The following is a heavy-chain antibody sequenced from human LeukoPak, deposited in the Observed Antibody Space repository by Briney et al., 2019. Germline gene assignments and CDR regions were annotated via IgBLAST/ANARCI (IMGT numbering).Heavy chain of an antibody. J-gene: IGHJ6*02. V-gene: IGHV3-9*01. Sequence: GGSLRLSCAASGFTFDDYAMHWVRQAPGKGLEWVSGISWNSGSIGYADSVKGRFTISRDSAKNSLYLQMNSLRAEDTALYYCAKVTVAGYYYYYYGMDVWGQGTTVTVSS. CDR3: AKVTVAGYYYYYYGMDV. CDR1: GFTFDDYA. D-gene: IGHD6-19*01. CDR2: ISWNSGSI.